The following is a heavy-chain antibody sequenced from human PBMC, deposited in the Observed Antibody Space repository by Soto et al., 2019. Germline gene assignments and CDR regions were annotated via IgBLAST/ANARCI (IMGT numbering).Heavy chain of an antibody. CDR1: GDSVSSNSAA. V-gene: IGHV6-1*01. CDR3: AGHYDFWSGYYFPDAFDI. J-gene: IGHJ3*02. Sequence: SQTLSLTCAISGDSVSSNSAAWNWIRQSPSRSLEWLGRTYYRSKWYNDYAVSVKSRITINPDTSKNQFSLQLNSVTPEDTAVYYCAGHYDFWSGYYFPDAFDIWGQGTMVTVSS. D-gene: IGHD3-3*01. CDR2: TYYRSKWYN.